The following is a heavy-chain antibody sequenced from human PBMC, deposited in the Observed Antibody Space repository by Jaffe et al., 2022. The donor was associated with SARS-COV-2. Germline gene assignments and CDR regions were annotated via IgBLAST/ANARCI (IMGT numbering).Heavy chain of an antibody. CDR2: ISSSSSTI. Sequence: EVQLVESGGGLVQPGGSLRLSCAASGFTFSSYSMNWVRQAPGKGLEWVSYISSSSSTIYYADSVKGRFTISRDNAKNSLYLQMNSLRAEDTAVYYCARKSITMVRDQGGYYYMDVWGKGTTVTVSS. J-gene: IGHJ6*03. D-gene: IGHD3-10*01. V-gene: IGHV3-48*01. CDR3: ARKSITMVRDQGGYYYMDV. CDR1: GFTFSSYS.